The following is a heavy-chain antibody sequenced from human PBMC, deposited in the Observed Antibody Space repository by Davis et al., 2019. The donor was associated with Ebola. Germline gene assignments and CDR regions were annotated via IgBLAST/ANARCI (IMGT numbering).Heavy chain of an antibody. CDR2: IYYSGST. CDR1: GGSISSYY. Sequence: MPSETLSLTCTVSGGSISSYYWSWIRQPPGKGLEWIGYIYYSGSTNYNPPLKSRVTISVDTSKNQFSLKLSSVTAADAAVYYCARATSGDMTYYFDYWGQGTLVTVSS. V-gene: IGHV4-59*08. CDR3: ARATSGDMTYYFDY. J-gene: IGHJ4*02. D-gene: IGHD2-21*01.